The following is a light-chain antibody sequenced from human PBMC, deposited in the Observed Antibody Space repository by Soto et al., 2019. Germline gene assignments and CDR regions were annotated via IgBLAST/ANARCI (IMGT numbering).Light chain of an antibody. CDR2: EVN. CDR1: SSDVGSYNR. Sequence: QSVLTQPPSVSGSPGQSVTISCTGTSSDVGSYNRLSWYQQPPGTAPKLIMYEVNTRPSGVPDRFSGSKSGSTASLTISGLQAEDEADYYCSLYISGSTDVFGTWTKVTV. CDR3: SLYISGSTDV. J-gene: IGLJ1*01. V-gene: IGLV2-18*01.